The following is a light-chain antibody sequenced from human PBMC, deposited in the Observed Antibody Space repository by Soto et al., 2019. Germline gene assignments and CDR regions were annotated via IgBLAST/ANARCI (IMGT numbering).Light chain of an antibody. V-gene: IGKV3-20*01. CDR1: QSVSSSY. Sequence: EIVLTQSPGTLSLSPGERATLSCRASQSVSSSYLAWYQQKPGQAPRLLIYDASSRATGIPDRFSGSGSGTDFTLTISRLGPEDFAVYYCQRYGSSPRTFGQGTKVEI. J-gene: IGKJ1*01. CDR2: DAS. CDR3: QRYGSSPRT.